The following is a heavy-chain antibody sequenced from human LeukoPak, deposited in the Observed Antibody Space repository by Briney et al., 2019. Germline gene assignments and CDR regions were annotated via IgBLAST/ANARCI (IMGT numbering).Heavy chain of an antibody. CDR3: ARSGAAWTGYSPHASHI. CDR2: VYNSGST. V-gene: IGHV4-59*01. Sequence: SETLSLTCTVSGDSISSYYWSWIRQPPGKGLEWIGYVYNSGSTDYNPSLKSRVTISVNTSKNQFSLRLNSVTAADTAVYYCARSGAAWTGYSPHASHIWGQGTMVTVSS. J-gene: IGHJ3*02. CDR1: GDSISSYY. D-gene: IGHD3/OR15-3a*01.